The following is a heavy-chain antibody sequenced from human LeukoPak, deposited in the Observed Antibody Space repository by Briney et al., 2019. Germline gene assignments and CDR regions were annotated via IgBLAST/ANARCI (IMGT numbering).Heavy chain of an antibody. Sequence: GESLKISCKGSGYGFTSYWISWVRQMPGKGLEWMGRIDPSDSYTNYSPSFQGHVTISADKSISTAYLQWSSLKASDTAMYYCARIYSGYDEYFDYWGQGTLVTVSS. CDR3: ARIYSGYDEYFDY. CDR2: IDPSDSYT. J-gene: IGHJ4*02. CDR1: GYGFTSYW. D-gene: IGHD5-12*01. V-gene: IGHV5-10-1*01.